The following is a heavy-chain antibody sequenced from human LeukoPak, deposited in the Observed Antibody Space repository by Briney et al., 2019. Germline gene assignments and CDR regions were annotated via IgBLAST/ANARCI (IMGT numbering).Heavy chain of an antibody. CDR3: ARGRVFPGVAPRQVWFDP. CDR1: GYTFSSDD. D-gene: IGHD3-10*01. CDR2: MNPKSGNT. Sequence: ASVKVSCKASGYTFSSDDLNWVRQAPGQGLEWMGWMNPKSGNTGYAQKFLGRVTMTRNTSISTAYMELSRLRSEDTAVYYCARGRVFPGVAPRQVWFDPWGQGTPVTVSS. J-gene: IGHJ5*02. V-gene: IGHV1-8*02.